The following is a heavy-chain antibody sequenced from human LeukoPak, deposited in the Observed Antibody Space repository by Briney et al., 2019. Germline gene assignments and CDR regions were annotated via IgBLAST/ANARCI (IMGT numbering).Heavy chain of an antibody. CDR3: ASGGDYDY. CDR1: GFTFSSYA. J-gene: IGHJ4*02. Sequence: GGSLRLSCAASGFTFSSYAMSWVRQAPGKGLEWVSSISGSGYNTYYADSVKGRFTISRDNSKNTLYLQMNSLRAEDTAVYYCASGGDYDYWGQGTLVTVSS. V-gene: IGHV3-23*01. D-gene: IGHD3-10*01. CDR2: ISGSGYNT.